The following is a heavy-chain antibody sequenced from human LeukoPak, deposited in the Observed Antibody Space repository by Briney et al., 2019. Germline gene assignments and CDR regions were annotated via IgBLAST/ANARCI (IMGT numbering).Heavy chain of an antibody. CDR2: IYYSGST. D-gene: IGHD6-19*01. CDR3: ARPGSGWYHFDY. CDR1: GGSISSGSYY. V-gene: IGHV4-39*07. Sequence: SETRSLTCTVSGGSISSGSYYWGWIRQPPGKGLEWIGSIYYSGSTYYNPSLKGRVTISVDTSKNQFSLKLSSVTAADTAVYYCARPGSGWYHFDYWGQGTLVTVSS. J-gene: IGHJ4*02.